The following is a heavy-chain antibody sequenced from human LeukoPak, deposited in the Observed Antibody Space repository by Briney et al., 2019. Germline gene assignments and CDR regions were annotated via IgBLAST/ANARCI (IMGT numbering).Heavy chain of an antibody. CDR2: ISSSGSTI. V-gene: IGHV3-11*01. J-gene: IGHJ4*02. CDR1: GFTFSDYY. CDR3: AREEYCSSTSCFKGTDY. D-gene: IGHD2-2*01. Sequence: GGSLRLSCAASGFTFSDYYMSWIRQAPGKGLEWVSYISSSGSTIYYADSAKGRFTISRDNAKNSLYLQMNSLRAEDTAVYYCAREEYCSSTSCFKGTDYWGQGTLVTVSS.